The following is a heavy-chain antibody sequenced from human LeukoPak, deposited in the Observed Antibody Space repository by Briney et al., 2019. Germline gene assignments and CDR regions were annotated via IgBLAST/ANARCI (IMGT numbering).Heavy chain of an antibody. CDR2: IYYSGST. D-gene: IGHD5-12*01. CDR3: ARAGRGYSGYEVYD. J-gene: IGHJ4*02. Sequence: SQTLSLTCTVSGGSISSGDYNWSWIRQPPGKGLEWIGYIYYSGSTYYNPSLKSRVTISVDTSKNQFSLKLSSVTAADTAVYYCARAGRGYSGYEVYDWGQGTLVTVSS. V-gene: IGHV4-30-4*01. CDR1: GGSISSGDYN.